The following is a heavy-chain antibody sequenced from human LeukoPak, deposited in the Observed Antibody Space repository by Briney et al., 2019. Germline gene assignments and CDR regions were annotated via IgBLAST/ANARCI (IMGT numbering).Heavy chain of an antibody. CDR3: ARIPYSSGLNFDY. Sequence: PSQTLSLTCTVSGGSIGSGGYYWSWIRQHPGKGLEWIGYIYYSGSTYYNPSLKSRVTISVDTSKNQFSLKLSSVTAADTAVYYCARIPYSSGLNFDYWGQGTLVTVSS. J-gene: IGHJ4*02. D-gene: IGHD6-19*01. V-gene: IGHV4-31*03. CDR1: GGSIGSGGYY. CDR2: IYYSGST.